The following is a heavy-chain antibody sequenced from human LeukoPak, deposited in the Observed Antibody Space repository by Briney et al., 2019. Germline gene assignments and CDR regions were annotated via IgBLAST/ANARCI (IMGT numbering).Heavy chain of an antibody. CDR3: TSRYCTSTNCYSFDI. J-gene: IGHJ3*02. V-gene: IGHV3-21*01. CDR2: ISSSSAHI. D-gene: IGHD2-2*01. Sequence: GGSLRLSCAASGFSFSTSSMNWVRQAPGKGLEWVSSISSSSAHIFYADSVKGRFSISRDNAKNSLYLQINSLRVEDTAVYYCTSRYCTSTNCYSFDIWGQGTMVTVSS. CDR1: GFSFSTSS.